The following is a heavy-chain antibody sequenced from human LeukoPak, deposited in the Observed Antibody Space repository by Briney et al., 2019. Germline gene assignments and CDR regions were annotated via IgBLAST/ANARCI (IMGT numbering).Heavy chain of an antibody. V-gene: IGHV1-69*05. D-gene: IGHD2-2*01. CDR1: GGTFSSYA. CDR3: ARDSADIVVVPAAMRRFDY. Sequence: ASLKVSCKASGGTFSSYAISWVLQAPGQGLEWMGRIIPIFGTANYAQKFQGRVTITTDESTSTAYMELSSLRSEDTAVYYCARDSADIVVVPAAMRRFDYWGQGTLVTVSS. J-gene: IGHJ4*02. CDR2: IIPIFGTA.